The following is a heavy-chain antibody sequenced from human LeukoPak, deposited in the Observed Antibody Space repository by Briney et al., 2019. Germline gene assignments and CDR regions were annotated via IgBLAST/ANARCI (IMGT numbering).Heavy chain of an antibody. CDR3: ARVIVVVPAAYPNWFDP. J-gene: IGHJ5*02. Sequence: SETLSLTCAVYGGSFSGYYWSWIRQPPGQGLEWIGEINHSGSTNYNPSLKSRVTISVDTSKNRFSLKLSSVTAADTAVYYCARVIVVVPAAYPNWFDPWGQGTLVTVSS. CDR2: INHSGST. CDR1: GGSFSGYY. D-gene: IGHD2-2*01. V-gene: IGHV4-34*01.